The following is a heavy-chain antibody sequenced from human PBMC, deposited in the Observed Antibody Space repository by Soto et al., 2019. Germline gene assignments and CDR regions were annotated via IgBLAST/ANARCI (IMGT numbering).Heavy chain of an antibody. Sequence: GGSLRLSCAASGFTFSSYAMSWVRQAPGKGLEWVSAISGSGGSTYYADSVKGRFTISRDNSKNTLYLQTNSLRAEDTAVYYCARETCGGDCIYERGQDAFDIWGQGTMVTGSS. J-gene: IGHJ3*02. V-gene: IGHV3-23*01. CDR2: ISGSGGST. CDR3: ARETCGGDCIYERGQDAFDI. CDR1: GFTFSSYA. D-gene: IGHD2-21*02.